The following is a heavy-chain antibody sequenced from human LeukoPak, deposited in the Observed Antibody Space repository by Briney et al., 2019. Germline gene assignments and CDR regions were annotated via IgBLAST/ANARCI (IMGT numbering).Heavy chain of an antibody. Sequence: GASVKVSCKVSGYTLTELSMHWVRQAPGKGLELRGGFDPEDGETIYAQKFQGRVTMTEDTSTDTAYMELSSLRSEDTAVYYCATALDTTVTKYFQHWGQGTRVTVSS. CDR2: FDPEDGET. CDR3: ATALDTTVTKYFQH. V-gene: IGHV1-24*01. CDR1: GYTLTELS. D-gene: IGHD4-17*01. J-gene: IGHJ1*01.